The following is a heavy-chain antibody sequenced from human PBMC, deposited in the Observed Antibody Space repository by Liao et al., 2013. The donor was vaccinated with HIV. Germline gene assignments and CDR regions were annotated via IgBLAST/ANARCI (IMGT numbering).Heavy chain of an antibody. CDR1: GGSFSGYY. V-gene: IGHV4-34*02. D-gene: IGHD2-2*01. J-gene: IGHJ3*02. CDR3: ARVPGCSSTSCYLGAFDI. Sequence: QVQLQQWGAGLLKASETLSLTCAVYGGSFSGYYWSWIRQPPGKGLEWIGSIYYSGSTYYNPSLKSRVTISVDTSKNQFSLKLSSVTAADTAVYYCARVPGCSSTSCYLGAFDIWGQGTMVTVSS. CDR2: IYYSGST.